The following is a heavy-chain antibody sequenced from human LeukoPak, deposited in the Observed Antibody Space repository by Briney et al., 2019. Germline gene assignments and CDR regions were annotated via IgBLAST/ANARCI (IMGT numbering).Heavy chain of an antibody. CDR1: GGSFSGYY. J-gene: IGHJ6*03. CDR3: ARVVVPAALPRIYYYYYMDV. V-gene: IGHV4-34*01. D-gene: IGHD2-2*02. CDR2: INHSGST. Sequence: PSETLSPTCAVYGGSFSGYYWSWIHQPPGKGLEWIGEINHSGSTNYNPSLKSRVTISVDTSKNQFSLKLSSVTAADTAVYYCARVVVPAALPRIYYYYYMDVWGKGTTVTVSS.